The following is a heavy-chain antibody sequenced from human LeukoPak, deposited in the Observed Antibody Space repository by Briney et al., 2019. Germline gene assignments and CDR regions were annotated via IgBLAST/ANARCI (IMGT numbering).Heavy chain of an antibody. D-gene: IGHD2-21*02. CDR1: GFTFSTYS. CDR3: ARDAYRGGDCSNSPIFDI. J-gene: IGHJ3*02. CDR2: ISSSSSI. Sequence: GGSLRLSCAASGFTFSTYSMSWVRQAPGKGLEWVSYISSSSSIYYADSVKGRFTISRDNAKKSLYLQMNSLRAEDTAVYHCARDAYRGGDCSNSPIFDIWGQGTMVTVSS. V-gene: IGHV3-48*01.